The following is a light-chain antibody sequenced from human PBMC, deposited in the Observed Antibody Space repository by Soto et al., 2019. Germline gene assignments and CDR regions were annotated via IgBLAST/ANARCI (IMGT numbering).Light chain of an antibody. CDR3: QQYRNWPRT. V-gene: IGKV3D-15*01. J-gene: IGKJ1*01. Sequence: EIVMTQSPATLSVSPWERATLSCRASQSISSRLAWYQQKPGQGPRLLMYAASTRATGIPARFSGSVSATEFTLTISSLQSEDFAVYYCQQYRNWPRTFGQGTKVDIK. CDR2: AAS. CDR1: QSISSR.